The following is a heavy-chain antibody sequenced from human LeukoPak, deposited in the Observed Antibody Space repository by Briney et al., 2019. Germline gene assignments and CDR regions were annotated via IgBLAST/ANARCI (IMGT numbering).Heavy chain of an antibody. D-gene: IGHD3-22*01. J-gene: IGHJ4*02. CDR1: GGSFSGYY. Sequence: PXETLSLTCAVYGGSFSGYYWSWIRQPPGKGLEWIGEINHSGSTNYNPSLKSRVTISVDASKNQFSLKLSSVTAADTAVYYCARGPNYYDSSGDDYWGQGTLVTVSS. CDR2: INHSGST. V-gene: IGHV4-34*01. CDR3: ARGPNYYDSSGDDY.